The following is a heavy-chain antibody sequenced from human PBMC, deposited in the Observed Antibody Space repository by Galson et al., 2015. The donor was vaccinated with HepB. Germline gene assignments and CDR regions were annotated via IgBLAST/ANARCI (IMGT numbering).Heavy chain of an antibody. CDR2: IHPPDSQI. CDR3: ARQGCGTTTFHTIDY. V-gene: IGHV5-51*01. Sequence: QSGAEVKKPGESLRISCEGSGYTFSNSWIAWVRQMPGKGLELMGIIHPPDSQIRYSPSFQGQVTISVDKSVSTAYLQWSNLKATDTAMYYCARQGCGTTTFHTIDYWGQGTQVTVSS. D-gene: IGHD1/OR15-1a*01. J-gene: IGHJ4*02. CDR1: GYTFSNSW.